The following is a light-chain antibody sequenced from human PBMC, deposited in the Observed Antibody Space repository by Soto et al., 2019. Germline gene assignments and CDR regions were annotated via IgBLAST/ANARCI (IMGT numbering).Light chain of an antibody. V-gene: IGKV1-27*01. CDR1: QDIGNF. CDR2: AAS. J-gene: IGKJ4*01. CDR3: QKCKGCLFT. Sequence: DIQMTQSPSSLSASVEARVIITCRARQDIGNFLAWYQQKPGKVPKLLIYAASTLQSGVPSRFSGSGSRTDFTLTISSLLPEDGATYYCQKCKGCLFTFGGGTKVKI.